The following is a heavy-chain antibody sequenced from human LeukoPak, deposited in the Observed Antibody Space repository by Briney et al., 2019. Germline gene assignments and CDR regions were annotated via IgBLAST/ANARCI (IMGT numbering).Heavy chain of an antibody. CDR3: ARSPYYYDSSGYYL. J-gene: IGHJ4*02. Sequence: ASVKVSCKVSGYTLTELSMHWVRQAPGQGLEWMGWISAYNGNTNYAQKLQGRVTMTTDTSTSTAYMELRSLRSDDTAVYYCARSPYYYDSSGYYLWGQGTLVTVSS. D-gene: IGHD3-22*01. CDR1: GYTLTELS. V-gene: IGHV1-18*01. CDR2: ISAYNGNT.